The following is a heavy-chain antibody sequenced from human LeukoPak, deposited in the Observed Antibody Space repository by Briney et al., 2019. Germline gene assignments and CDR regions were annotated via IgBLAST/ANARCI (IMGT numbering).Heavy chain of an antibody. J-gene: IGHJ6*03. V-gene: IGHV1-46*01. CDR2: INPSGGGT. CDR1: GYTFTSYY. Sequence: ASVKVSCKASGYTFTSYYMHWVRQAPGQGLEWMGIINPSGGGTSYAQKFQGRVTMTRDMSTSTVYMELSSLRSEDTAVYYCARDGGYCSGGSCYRVGSYYYYYMDVWGKGTTVTVSS. D-gene: IGHD2-15*01. CDR3: ARDGGYCSGGSCYRVGSYYYYYMDV.